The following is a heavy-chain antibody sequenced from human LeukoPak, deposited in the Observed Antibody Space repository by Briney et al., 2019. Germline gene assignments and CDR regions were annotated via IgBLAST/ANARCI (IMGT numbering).Heavy chain of an antibody. V-gene: IGHV3-30-3*01. D-gene: IGHD2-2*02. Sequence: PGGSLRLSCAASGFTFSSYAMHWVRQAPGKGLEWVAVISYDGSNKYYADSVKGRFTISRDNSKNTLYLQMNSLRAEDTAVYYCAREYCSSTSCYTPLYFDYWGQGTLVTVSS. CDR1: GFTFSSYA. CDR2: ISYDGSNK. CDR3: AREYCSSTSCYTPLYFDY. J-gene: IGHJ4*02.